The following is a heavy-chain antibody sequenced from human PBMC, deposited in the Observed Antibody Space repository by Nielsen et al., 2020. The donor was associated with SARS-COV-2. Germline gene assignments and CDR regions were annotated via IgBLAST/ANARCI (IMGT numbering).Heavy chain of an antibody. J-gene: IGHJ3*02. CDR1: GFTFSSYA. CDR2: ISGSGGST. Sequence: GGSLRLSYAASGFTFSSYAMSWVRQAPGKGLEWVSAISGSGGSTYYADSVKGRFTISRDNSKNTLYLQMNSLRAEDTAVYYCAKDRERYSSSWSHAFDIWGQGTMVTVSS. CDR3: AKDRERYSSSWSHAFDI. V-gene: IGHV3-23*01. D-gene: IGHD6-13*01.